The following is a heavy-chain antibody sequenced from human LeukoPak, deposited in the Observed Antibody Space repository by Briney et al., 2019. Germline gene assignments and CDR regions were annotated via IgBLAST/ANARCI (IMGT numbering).Heavy chain of an antibody. CDR3: ARDLVYGDYVVWFDP. V-gene: IGHV1-46*01. D-gene: IGHD4-17*01. CDR1: GYTFTSYY. Sequence: ASVKVSCKASGYTFTSYYMHWVRQAPGQGLEWMGIINPSGGSTSYAQKFQGRVTMTTDTSTSTAYMELRSLRSDDTAVYYCARDLVYGDYVVWFDPWGQGTLVTVSS. J-gene: IGHJ5*02. CDR2: INPSGGST.